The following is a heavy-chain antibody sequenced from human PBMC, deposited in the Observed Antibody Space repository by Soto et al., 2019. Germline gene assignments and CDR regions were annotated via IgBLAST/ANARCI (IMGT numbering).Heavy chain of an antibody. J-gene: IGHJ5*02. CDR2: IYYSGST. Sequence: QVQLQESGPGLVKPSQTLSLTCTVSGGSISSGDYYWSWIRQPPGKGLEWIGYIYYSGSTYYNPSLKSRVTISVDTSKNQFSLKLSSVTAADTAVYYCASQGDDYGDYVSWFDPWGQGTLVTVSS. CDR1: GGSISSGDYY. D-gene: IGHD4-17*01. V-gene: IGHV4-30-4*01. CDR3: ASQGDDYGDYVSWFDP.